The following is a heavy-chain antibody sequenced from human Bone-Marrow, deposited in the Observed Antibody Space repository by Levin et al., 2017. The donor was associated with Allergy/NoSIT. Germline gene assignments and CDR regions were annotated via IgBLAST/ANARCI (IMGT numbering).Heavy chain of an antibody. D-gene: IGHD6-19*01. J-gene: IGHJ4*02. CDR3: AKEGGVYSSGWYLDY. CDR1: GFTFSTYA. V-gene: IGHV3-23*01. CDR2: ITGNGGST. Sequence: GESLKISCAASGFTFSTYAMSWVRQAPGKGLEWVSSITGNGGSTNYADSVKGRFTISRDNSKNTLYLQMNSLRAEDTAVYYCAKEGGVYSSGWYLDYWGQGTLVPVSS.